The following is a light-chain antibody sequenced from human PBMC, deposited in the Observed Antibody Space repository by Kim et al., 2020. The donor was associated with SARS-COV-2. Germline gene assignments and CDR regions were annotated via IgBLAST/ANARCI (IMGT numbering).Light chain of an antibody. CDR3: LHLNNFPLT. V-gene: IGKV1-9*01. Sequence: DIQLTQSPSFLSASVGDRVTITCRASQGISDFLGWYQQTPGKAPKFLIYAASILQSGVPSRFSGTGSGTEFTLTISSLQPEDFAVYYCLHLNNFPLTFGGGTKVDIK. J-gene: IGKJ4*01. CDR2: AAS. CDR1: QGISDF.